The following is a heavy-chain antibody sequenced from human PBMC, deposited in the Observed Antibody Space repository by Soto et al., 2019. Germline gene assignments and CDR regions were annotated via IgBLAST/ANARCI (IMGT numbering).Heavy chain of an antibody. V-gene: IGHV3-23*01. D-gene: IGHD2-2*01. Sequence: RRLPCAPCGRRLSRNAMNWARQPTGRGLELCSSISGSGAYTYYADSVHGRFTSSRDNSKNTLNLQMNSLRAEDTAVYYSARDRHPYSTNYYFGYRDQVTRVTVSS. J-gene: IGHJ4*02. CDR2: ISGSGAYT. CDR3: ARDRHPYSTNYYFGY. CDR1: GRRLSRNA.